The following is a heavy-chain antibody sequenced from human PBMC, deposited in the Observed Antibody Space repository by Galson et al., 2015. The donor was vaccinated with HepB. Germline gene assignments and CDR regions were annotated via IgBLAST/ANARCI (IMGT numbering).Heavy chain of an antibody. CDR2: IYHSGST. CDR3: ARVIRYCSGGSCYSEDAFDI. D-gene: IGHD2-15*01. CDR1: GGSISSSNW. V-gene: IGHV4-4*02. J-gene: IGHJ3*02. Sequence: ETLSLTCAVSGGSISSSNWWSWVRQPPGKGLEWIGEIYHSGSTNYNPSLKSRVTISVDKSKNQFSLKLSSVTAADAAVYYCARVIRYCSGGSCYSEDAFDIWGQGTMVTVSS.